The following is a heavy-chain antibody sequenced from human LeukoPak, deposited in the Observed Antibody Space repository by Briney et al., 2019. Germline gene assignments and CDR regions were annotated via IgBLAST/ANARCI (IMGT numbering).Heavy chain of an antibody. Sequence: GGSLRLSCAASGFTFSSFEMNWVRQAPGKGLEWVSYISSGGTTIYYADSVKGRFTISRDNAKNSLYLQMNSLRAEDTAVYYCARDGGYSYGSFDYWGQGTLVTVYS. CDR1: GFTFSSFE. CDR2: ISSGGTTI. D-gene: IGHD5-18*01. V-gene: IGHV3-48*03. CDR3: ARDGGYSYGSFDY. J-gene: IGHJ4*02.